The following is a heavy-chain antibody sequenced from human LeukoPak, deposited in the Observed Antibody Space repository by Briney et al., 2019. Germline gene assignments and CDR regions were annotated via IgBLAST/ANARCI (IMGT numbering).Heavy chain of an antibody. CDR1: GFIFSSYG. D-gene: IGHD2-2*01. Sequence: GGSLRLSCAASGFIFSSYGMHWVRQAPGKGLEGVAVISSDGRNEYYAESMKGRFTISRDNSKNILYLQVSSLRAEDTAVYYCAKGRTVPGAPGDWGQGTLVTVSS. V-gene: IGHV3-30*18. CDR2: ISSDGRNE. J-gene: IGHJ4*02. CDR3: AKGRTVPGAPGD.